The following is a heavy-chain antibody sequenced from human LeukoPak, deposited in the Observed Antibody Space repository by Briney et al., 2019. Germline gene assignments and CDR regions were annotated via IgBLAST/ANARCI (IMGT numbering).Heavy chain of an antibody. J-gene: IGHJ5*02. D-gene: IGHD1-20*01. CDR3: AKDHRGGYNWTP. CDR1: GFTFSSYA. V-gene: IGHV3-23*01. Sequence: PGGSLRLSCAASGFTFSSYAMSWVRQAPGKGLERVSAISGSGGSTYYADSVKGRFTISRDNSKNTLYLQMNSLRAEDTAVYYCAKDHRGGYNWTPWGQGTLVTVSS. CDR2: ISGSGGST.